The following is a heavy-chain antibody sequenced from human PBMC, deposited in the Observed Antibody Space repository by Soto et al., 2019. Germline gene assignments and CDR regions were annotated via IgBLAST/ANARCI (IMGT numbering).Heavy chain of an antibody. V-gene: IGHV4-59*01. CDR1: GGSISGYY. J-gene: IGHJ6*02. Sequence: SETLSLTCTVSGGSISGYYWSWIRQPPGKGLEWIGYMYNTGSTVYNPSFKSRVTISVDTSKNQFSLKLNSVTAADTAVYYCARDLWGYCGTDCYPLDVWGQGPRSPSP. CDR2: MYNTGST. CDR3: ARDLWGYCGTDCYPLDV. D-gene: IGHD2-21*02.